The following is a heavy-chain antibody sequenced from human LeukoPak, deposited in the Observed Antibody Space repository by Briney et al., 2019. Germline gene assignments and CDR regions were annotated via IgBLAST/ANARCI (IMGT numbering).Heavy chain of an antibody. J-gene: IGHJ4*02. Sequence: ASVKVSCKASGGTFSSYAISWVRQAPGQGLEWMGRIIPIFGIANYAQKFQGRVTITADKSTSTAYMELSSLRSEDTAVYYCAKESPQFDYWGQGALVTVSS. CDR3: AKESPQFDY. CDR1: GGTFSSYA. V-gene: IGHV1-69*04. CDR2: IIPIFGIA.